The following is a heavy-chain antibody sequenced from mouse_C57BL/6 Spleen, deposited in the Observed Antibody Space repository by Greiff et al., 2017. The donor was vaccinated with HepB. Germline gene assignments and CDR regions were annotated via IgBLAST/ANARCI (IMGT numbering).Heavy chain of an antibody. Sequence: EVHLVESGGGLVQPGGSMKLSCVASGFTFSNYWMNWVRQSPEKGLEWVAQIRLKSDNYATHYAESVKGRFTISRDDSKSSVYLQMNNLRAEDTGIYYCTRAYYSNYGYYFDYWGQGTTLTVSS. V-gene: IGHV6-3*01. CDR3: TRAYYSNYGYYFDY. CDR2: IRLKSDNYAT. J-gene: IGHJ2*01. D-gene: IGHD2-5*01. CDR1: GFTFSNYW.